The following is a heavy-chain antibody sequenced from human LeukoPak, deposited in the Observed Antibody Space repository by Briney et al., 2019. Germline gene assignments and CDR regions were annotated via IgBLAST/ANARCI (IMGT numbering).Heavy chain of an antibody. D-gene: IGHD2-21*02. J-gene: IGHJ4*02. Sequence: GGSLRLSCAASGFTFSSYAMSWVRQAPGKGLEWVSAISGSGGSTYYADSVKGRFTISRDNSKNTLHLQMNSLRAEDTAVYYCAKGTAYCGGDCYDYWGQGTLVTVSS. CDR3: AKGTAYCGGDCYDY. CDR2: ISGSGGST. V-gene: IGHV3-23*01. CDR1: GFTFSSYA.